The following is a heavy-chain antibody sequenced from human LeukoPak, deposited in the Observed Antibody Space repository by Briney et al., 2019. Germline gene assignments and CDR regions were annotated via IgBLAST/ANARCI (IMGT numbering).Heavy chain of an antibody. CDR2: ISGSGGST. CDR3: TRGSWGSYYNSRFDY. Sequence: GESLQISCAASGFTFGSYAMSWVRQAPGKGLEWVSAISGSGGSTYYAASVKGRFTISRDNSKNTLILQMNSLRAEDTAMYYCTRGSWGSYYNSRFDYWGQGALVSVSS. CDR1: GFTFGSYA. V-gene: IGHV3-23*01. J-gene: IGHJ4*02. D-gene: IGHD3-10*01.